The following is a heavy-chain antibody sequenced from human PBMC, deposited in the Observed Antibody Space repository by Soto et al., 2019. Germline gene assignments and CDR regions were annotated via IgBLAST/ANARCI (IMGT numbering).Heavy chain of an antibody. V-gene: IGHV4-31*03. CDR2: IYYSGST. J-gene: IGHJ5*02. CDR1: GGSISSGGYY. CDR3: ARRETNWNEEINWFDP. Sequence: PSETLSLTCTVSGGSISSGGYYWSWIRQHPGKGLEWIGYIYYSGSTYYNPSLKSRVTISVDTSKNQFSLKLSSVTAADTAVYYCARRETNWNEEINWFDPWGQGTLVTVSS. D-gene: IGHD1-20*01.